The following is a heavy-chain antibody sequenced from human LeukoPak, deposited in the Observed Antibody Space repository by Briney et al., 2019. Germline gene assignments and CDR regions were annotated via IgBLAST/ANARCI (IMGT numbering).Heavy chain of an antibody. J-gene: IGHJ6*02. D-gene: IGHD5-18*01. Sequence: SETLSLTCTVSGGSISSYYWSWIRQPPGKGQEWIGYIYYSGSTNYNPSLKSRVTISVDTSKNQFSLKLSSVTAADTAVYYCARAGYSYGYVHNYYYYYGMDVWGQGTTVTVSS. CDR3: ARAGYSYGYVHNYYYYYGMDV. CDR1: GGSISSYY. V-gene: IGHV4-59*08. CDR2: IYYSGST.